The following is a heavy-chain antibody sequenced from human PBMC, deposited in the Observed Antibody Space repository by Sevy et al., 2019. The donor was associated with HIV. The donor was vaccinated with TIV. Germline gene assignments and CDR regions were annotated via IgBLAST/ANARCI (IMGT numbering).Heavy chain of an antibody. CDR3: ARDPRMYGDYLLAYFDY. CDR2: IGYDGSNK. Sequence: GGSLRLSCAASGFTPSTYGMHWVRQAPGKGLEWVAVIGYDGSNKYYADSVKGRFTISRDNSKNTLFLQMDSLRVEDTAVYYCARDPRMYGDYLLAYFDYWGQGTLVTVS. V-gene: IGHV3-33*01. CDR1: GFTPSTYG. D-gene: IGHD2-8*01. J-gene: IGHJ4*02.